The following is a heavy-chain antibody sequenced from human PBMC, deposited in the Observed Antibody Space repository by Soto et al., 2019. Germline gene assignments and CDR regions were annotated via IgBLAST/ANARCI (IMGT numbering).Heavy chain of an antibody. CDR1: GGSVSSGSYY. D-gene: IGHD3-16*01. V-gene: IGHV4-61*01. J-gene: IGHJ4*02. CDR2: INHSGST. Sequence: PSETLSLTCTVSGGSVSSGSYYWSWIRQPPGKGLEWIGEINHSGSTNYNPSLKSRVTISVDTSKNQFSLKLSSVTAADTAVYYCARGQYYIWGSYSDYDYWGQGTLVTVSS. CDR3: ARGQYYIWGSYSDYDY.